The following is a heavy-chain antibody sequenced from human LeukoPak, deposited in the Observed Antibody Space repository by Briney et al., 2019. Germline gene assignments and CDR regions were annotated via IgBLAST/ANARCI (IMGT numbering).Heavy chain of an antibody. V-gene: IGHV3-23*01. CDR1: GLTFNNFF. Sequence: GGSLRLSCAASGLTFNNFFMSWVRQAPGKGLEWVSSISAIGGKTYYTDSVKGRFTISRDNSKNMLYLQMNSVRAEDTAVYYCAQSGQFDSWDQGTLVTVSS. CDR2: ISAIGGKT. D-gene: IGHD2-8*02. J-gene: IGHJ5*01. CDR3: AQSGQFDS.